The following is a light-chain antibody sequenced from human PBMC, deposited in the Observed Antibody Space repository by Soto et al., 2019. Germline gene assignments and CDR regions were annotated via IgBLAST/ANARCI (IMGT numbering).Light chain of an antibody. Sequence: IQLTQSPSSLSASVGDSVTIACRASQGISTYLAWYQQKPGKAPKLLIYAESTLQSGVPSRFSGSGSGTEFTLTISSLQPDDFTTYYCQQYSSYLTFGQGTKVDIK. CDR3: QQYSSYLT. CDR1: QGISTY. CDR2: AES. V-gene: IGKV1-9*01. J-gene: IGKJ1*01.